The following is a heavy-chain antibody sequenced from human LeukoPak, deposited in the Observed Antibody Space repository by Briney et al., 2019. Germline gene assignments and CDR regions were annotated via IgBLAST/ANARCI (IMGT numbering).Heavy chain of an antibody. Sequence: PSETLSLTCTVSGGSISSHYWSWIRQPPGKGLEWIGYIYYSGSTNYNPSLKSRVTISVDTSKNQFSLKLSSVTAADTAVYYCARDVVRGHFDYWGQGTLVTVSS. CDR2: IYYSGST. V-gene: IGHV4-59*11. D-gene: IGHD3-10*01. J-gene: IGHJ4*02. CDR1: GGSISSHY. CDR3: ARDVVRGHFDY.